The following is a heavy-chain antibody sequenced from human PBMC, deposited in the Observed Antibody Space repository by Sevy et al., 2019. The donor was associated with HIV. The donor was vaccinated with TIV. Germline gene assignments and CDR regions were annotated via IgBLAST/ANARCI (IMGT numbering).Heavy chain of an antibody. CDR2: IWNDGSNK. V-gene: IGHV3-33*01. Sequence: GGSLRLSCAASGFTFSNYGMHWVRQAPGKGLEWVAVIWNDGSNKYYADSVKGRFTISRDNSKNTLYLQMNSLRVEDTAEYFCARGGDFNDRSAKRDFVYWGQGTLVTVSS. D-gene: IGHD3-22*01. CDR3: ARGGDFNDRSAKRDFVY. J-gene: IGHJ4*02. CDR1: GFTFSNYG.